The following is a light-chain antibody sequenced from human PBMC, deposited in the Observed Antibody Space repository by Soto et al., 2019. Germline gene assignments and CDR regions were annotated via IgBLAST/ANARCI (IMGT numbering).Light chain of an antibody. J-gene: IGKJ5*01. CDR2: GAS. V-gene: IGKV3-15*01. CDR1: QSVSSN. CDR3: QQYGSSLT. Sequence: EIVMTQSPATLSVSPGERATLSCRASQSVSSNLAWYQQKPGQAPRLLIYGASTRATGIPARISGSGSGTEFTLTISSLQSEDFAVYYCQQYGSSLTFGQGTDWRL.